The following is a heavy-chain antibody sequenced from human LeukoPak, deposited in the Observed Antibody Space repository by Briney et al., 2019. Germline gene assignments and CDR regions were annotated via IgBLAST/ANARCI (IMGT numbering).Heavy chain of an antibody. D-gene: IGHD6-19*01. CDR2: ISSSSSYT. CDR1: GFTFSDYY. V-gene: IGHV3-11*05. CDR3: ARVCSSGRTIFDY. Sequence: GGSLRLSCAASGFTFSDYYMSWIRQAPGKGLEWVSYISSSSSYTNYANSVKGRFTISRDNAKNSLYLQMDSLRAEDTAVYYCARVCSSGRTIFDYWGQGTLVTVSS. J-gene: IGHJ4*02.